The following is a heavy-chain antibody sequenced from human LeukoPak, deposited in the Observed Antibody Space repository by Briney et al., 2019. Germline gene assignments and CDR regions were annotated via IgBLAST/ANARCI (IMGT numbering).Heavy chain of an antibody. V-gene: IGHV4-39*07. CDR2: INHSGST. D-gene: IGHD6-19*01. CDR3: ARGYRKSSRIKVLGTDY. J-gene: IGHJ4*02. Sequence: PSETLSLTCIISDDSISSSTYYWGWIRQPPGKGLEWIGEINHSGSTNYNPSLKSRVTISVDTSKNQFSLKLSSVTAADTAVYYCARGYRKSSRIKVLGTDYWGQGTLVTVSS. CDR1: DDSISSSTYY.